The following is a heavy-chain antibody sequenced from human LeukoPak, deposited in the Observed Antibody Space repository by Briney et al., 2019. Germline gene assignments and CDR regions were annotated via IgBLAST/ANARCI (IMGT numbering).Heavy chain of an antibody. CDR3: ALARSEYHYGMDV. CDR2: TYYRSKWYN. Sequence: SQTLSLTCAISGDSVSSISAAWNWIRQSPSRGLEWLGRTYYRSKWYNEYAVSVKGRININPDPSKNQFSPQLNSVTPEDTAVYYCALARSEYHYGMDVWGQGATVTVSS. J-gene: IGHJ6*02. CDR1: GDSVSSISAA. V-gene: IGHV6-1*01.